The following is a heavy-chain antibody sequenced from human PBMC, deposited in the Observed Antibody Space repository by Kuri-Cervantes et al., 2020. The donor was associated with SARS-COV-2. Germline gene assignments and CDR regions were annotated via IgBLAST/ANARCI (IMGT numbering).Heavy chain of an antibody. CDR2: INQDGSEK. D-gene: IGHD2-21*02. V-gene: IGHV3-7*01. J-gene: IGHJ4*02. CDR3: ASAFGGAWYYVFDY. CDR1: GFTFSSYW. Sequence: GESLKISCAASGFTFSSYWMSWVRQAPGKGLEWVASINQDGSEKYYVDSVKDRFTISRDAAKNSLYLQMNSLRAEDMAVYYCASAFGGAWYYVFDYWGQGTLVTVSS.